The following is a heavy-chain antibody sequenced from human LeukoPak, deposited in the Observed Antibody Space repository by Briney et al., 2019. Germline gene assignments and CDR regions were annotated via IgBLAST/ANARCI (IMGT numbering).Heavy chain of an antibody. Sequence: GGSLRLSCAASGFTVSSNYMSWVRQAPGKGLEWVSVIYSGGSTYYADSVKGRFTISGDNSKNTLYLQMNSLRAEDTAVYYCARATRAAAGLDYWGQGTLVTVSS. CDR3: ARATRAAAGLDY. D-gene: IGHD6-13*01. CDR1: GFTVSSNY. J-gene: IGHJ4*02. V-gene: IGHV3-66*02. CDR2: IYSGGST.